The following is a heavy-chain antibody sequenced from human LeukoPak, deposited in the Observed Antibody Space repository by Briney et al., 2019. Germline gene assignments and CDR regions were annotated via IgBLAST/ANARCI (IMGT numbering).Heavy chain of an antibody. CDR1: GGSISNYY. J-gene: IGHJ6*02. Sequence: TSETLSLTCTVFGGSISNYYWSWIRQPPGKGLEWIGYIYYTGSTDYNPSLKSRVTISVDTSKSQFSLILSSVTAADTAMYYCARHPGGVVGASFYYGMDTWGQGTTVTVSS. D-gene: IGHD2-15*01. CDR3: ARHPGGVVGASFYYGMDT. CDR2: IYYTGST. V-gene: IGHV4-59*08.